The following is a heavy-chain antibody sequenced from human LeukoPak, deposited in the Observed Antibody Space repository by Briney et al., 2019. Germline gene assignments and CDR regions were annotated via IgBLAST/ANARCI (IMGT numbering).Heavy chain of an antibody. Sequence: GGSLRLSCAASGFTVSTNYMSGVRQAPGEGLEWGSVIYSGGSTYYADSVKGRFTISRDNSKNTLYLQMNSLRAEDTAVYYCAREDSGSYYEFDYWGQGTLVTVSS. CDR3: AREDSGSYYEFDY. CDR1: GFTVSTNY. CDR2: IYSGGST. J-gene: IGHJ4*02. V-gene: IGHV3-53*01. D-gene: IGHD1-26*01.